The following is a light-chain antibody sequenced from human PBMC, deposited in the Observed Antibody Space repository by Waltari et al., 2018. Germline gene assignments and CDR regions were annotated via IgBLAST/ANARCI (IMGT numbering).Light chain of an antibody. J-gene: IGKJ1*01. CDR2: DAS. CDR1: QSVGRY. Sequence: EIVLTQSPGTLSLSPGERATLSCRASQSVGRYLAWYQQKPGQAPRLLIYDASTRATRIPDRFSGSGSGTDFSLTISRLESEDFAVYYCQKYVNLPATFGQGTKVEIK. CDR3: QKYVNLPAT. V-gene: IGKV3-20*01.